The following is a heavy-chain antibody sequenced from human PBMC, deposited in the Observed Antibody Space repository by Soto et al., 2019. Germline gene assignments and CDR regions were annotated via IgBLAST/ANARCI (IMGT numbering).Heavy chain of an antibody. V-gene: IGHV5-51*01. D-gene: IGHD3-22*01. J-gene: IGHJ3*02. Sequence: PGESLKISCKGSGYSFTSYWIGWVRQMPGKGLEWMGIIYPGDSDTRYSPSFQGQVTISADKSISTAYLQWSSLKASDTAMYYCASSDYYDSSGYYPDAFDSWGQEKMVTVSS. CDR3: ASSDYYDSSGYYPDAFDS. CDR2: IYPGDSDT. CDR1: GYSFTSYW.